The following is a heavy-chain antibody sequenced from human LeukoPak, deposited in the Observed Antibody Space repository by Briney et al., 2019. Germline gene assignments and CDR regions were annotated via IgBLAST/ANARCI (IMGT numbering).Heavy chain of an antibody. J-gene: IGHJ5*02. CDR1: GFTFSSYE. CDR2: ISSSGSTI. Sequence: GGSLRLSCAASGFTFSSYEMNWVHQAPGKGLEWVSYISSSGSTIYYADSVKGRFTISRDNAKNSLYLQMNSLRAEDTAVYYCATLPSGYDSWFDPWGQGTLVTVSS. D-gene: IGHD5-12*01. V-gene: IGHV3-48*03. CDR3: ATLPSGYDSWFDP.